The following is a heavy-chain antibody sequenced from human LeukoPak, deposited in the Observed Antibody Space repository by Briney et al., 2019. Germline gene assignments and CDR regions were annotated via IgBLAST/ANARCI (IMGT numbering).Heavy chain of an antibody. CDR3: ARAGFVLLRGYGMDV. CDR2: ISSTGDTI. D-gene: IGHD3-10*01. J-gene: IGHJ6*02. CDR1: GFTFSSYA. V-gene: IGHV3-48*04. Sequence: GGSLRLSCAASGFTFSSYAMSWVRQAPGKGLEWLSYISSTGDTIAYGDSVNGRFTISRDNAKNSLYLQMDNLRAEDTAVYYCARAGFVLLRGYGMDVWGPETTVSVSS.